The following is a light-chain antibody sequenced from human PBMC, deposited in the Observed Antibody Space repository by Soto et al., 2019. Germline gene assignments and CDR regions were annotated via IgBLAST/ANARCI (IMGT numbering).Light chain of an antibody. CDR3: QVWETSSGHQAI. J-gene: IGLJ2*01. CDR1: SIGSKS. CDR2: YDS. V-gene: IGLV3-21*01. Sequence: SYELTQPPSVSVAPGKTATITCGGNSIGSKSVHWYQQMPGQAPVLVISYDSDRPSGIPERFSGSNSGDTAPXTISRVEPGDEADYYCQVWETSSGHQAIFGAGTQLTVL.